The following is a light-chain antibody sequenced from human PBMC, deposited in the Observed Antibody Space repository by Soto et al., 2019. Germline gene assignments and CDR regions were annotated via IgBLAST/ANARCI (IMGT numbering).Light chain of an antibody. CDR1: QSVSSN. V-gene: IGKV3-15*01. CDR2: GAS. CDR3: KQYNNLPRT. Sequence: ETVLTQSRATLFWSTGEGATASFGARQSVSSNLVWYQHKPGQAPRLLIYGASTRATDIPARFSGSGYGTEFTLTISSLQSEDYAVYYCKQYNNLPRTFGGGTKVDIK. J-gene: IGKJ4*01.